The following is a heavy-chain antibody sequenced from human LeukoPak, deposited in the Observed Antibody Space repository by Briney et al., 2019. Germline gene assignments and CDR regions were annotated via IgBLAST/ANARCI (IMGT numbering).Heavy chain of an antibody. CDR2: ISYDGSNK. CDR3: ARGGRSGAQYFDL. CDR1: GFTFSSYA. Sequence: PGGSLRLSCAASGFTFSSYAMHWVRQAPGKGLEWVAVISYDGSNKYYADSVKGRFTISRDNSKNTLYLQMNSLRAEDTAVYYCARGGRSGAQYFDLWGRGTLVTVSS. D-gene: IGHD3-3*01. V-gene: IGHV3-30-3*01. J-gene: IGHJ2*01.